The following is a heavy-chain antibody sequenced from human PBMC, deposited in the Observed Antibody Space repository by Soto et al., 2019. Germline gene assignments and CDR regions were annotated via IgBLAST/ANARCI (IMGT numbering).Heavy chain of an antibody. CDR2: ISGSGGGT. J-gene: IGHJ4*02. CDR3: ARESDH. V-gene: IGHV3-23*01. CDR1: GFTFSSYA. Sequence: VGSLRLSCAASGFTFSSYAMSWVRQAPGKGPEWVSTISGSGGGTYYADSMKGRFTISRDNSKNTLYLQMYSLRVEDTAVYYCARESDHWGQGTLVTVSS.